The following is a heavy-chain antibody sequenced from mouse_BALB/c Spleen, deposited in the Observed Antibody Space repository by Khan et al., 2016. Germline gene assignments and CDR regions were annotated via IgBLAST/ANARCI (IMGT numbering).Heavy chain of an antibody. CDR3: ARTGYYAMDY. CDR1: GYTFTDYS. CDR2: INTETGEP. Sequence: QIQLVQSGPELKKPGETVKISCKASGYTFTDYSMHWVKQAPGKGLKWMGWINTETGEPTYADDFKGRFAFSLETSASTAYLQINNLKNEDTATYFRARTGYYAMDYWGQGTSVTVSS. J-gene: IGHJ4*01. V-gene: IGHV9-2-1*01.